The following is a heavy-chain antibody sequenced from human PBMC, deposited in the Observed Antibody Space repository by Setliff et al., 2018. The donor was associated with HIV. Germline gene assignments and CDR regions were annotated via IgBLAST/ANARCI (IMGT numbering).Heavy chain of an antibody. J-gene: IGHJ4*02. CDR2: LSTYNGDT. CDR3: ARSRNSILTGYYPTADFDY. V-gene: IGHV1-18*01. CDR1: GYTFTTYG. Sequence: ASVKVSCKASGYTFTTYGISWVRQAPGQGLEWMGWLSTYNGDTNYVQKLQGRVTMTTDTSTSTAYMELRSLRSDDTAVYYCARSRNSILTGYYPTADFDYWGQGTLVTVSS. D-gene: IGHD3-9*01.